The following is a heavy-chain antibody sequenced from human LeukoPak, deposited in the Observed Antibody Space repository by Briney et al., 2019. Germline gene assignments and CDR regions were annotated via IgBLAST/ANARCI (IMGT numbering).Heavy chain of an antibody. CDR2: ISGSGDST. CDR1: GFTFSSYA. V-gene: IGHV3-23*01. Sequence: GGSLRLSCAASGFTFSSYAMSWVRQAPGKGLEWVSTISGSGDSTYYADSVKGRFTISRDNSKNTLYLQTNSLRAEDTAVYYCAKVGGSRDIVVVVAVTFDYWGQGTLVTVSS. CDR3: AKVGGSRDIVVVVAVTFDY. J-gene: IGHJ4*02. D-gene: IGHD2-15*01.